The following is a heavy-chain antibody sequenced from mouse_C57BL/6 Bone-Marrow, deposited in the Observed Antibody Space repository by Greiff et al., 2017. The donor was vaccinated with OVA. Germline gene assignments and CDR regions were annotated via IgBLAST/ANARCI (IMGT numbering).Heavy chain of an antibody. Sequence: VKLQQPGAELVKPGASVKLSCKASGYTFTSYWMQWVKQRPGQGLEWIGEIEPSDSYTNYNQKFKGKATLTVDTSSSTAYMQLSSLTSEDSAVYYCARRGWLPAWFAYWGQGTLVTVSA. CDR3: ARRGWLPAWFAY. D-gene: IGHD2-3*01. V-gene: IGHV1-50*01. CDR1: GYTFTSYW. J-gene: IGHJ3*01. CDR2: IEPSDSYT.